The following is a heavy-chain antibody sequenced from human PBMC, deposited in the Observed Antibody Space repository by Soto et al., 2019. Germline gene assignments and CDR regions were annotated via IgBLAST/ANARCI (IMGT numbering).Heavy chain of an antibody. CDR1: GFTVSSNY. V-gene: IGHV3-66*01. CDR3: AREPLGYCSGGSCSNPDY. Sequence: EVQLVESGGGLVQPGGSLRLSCAASGFTVSSNYMSWVRQAPGKGLEWVSVIYSGGSTYYADSVKGRFTISRDNSKNTLYLQMNSLRAEDTAVYYCAREPLGYCSGGSCSNPDYWGQGTLVTVSS. D-gene: IGHD2-15*01. J-gene: IGHJ4*02. CDR2: IYSGGST.